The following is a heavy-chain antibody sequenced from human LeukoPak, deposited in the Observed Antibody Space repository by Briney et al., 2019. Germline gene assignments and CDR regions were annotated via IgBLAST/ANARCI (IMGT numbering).Heavy chain of an antibody. D-gene: IGHD2-2*02. CDR1: GFTFSSYA. V-gene: IGHV3-21*01. Sequence: GGSLRLSCAASGFTFSSYAMSWVRQAPGKGLEWVSSISSSSSYIYYADSVKGRFTISRDNAKNSLYLQMNSLRAEDTAVYYCASLDIVVVPAAIPFDYWGQGTLVTVSS. CDR2: ISSSSSYI. CDR3: ASLDIVVVPAAIPFDY. J-gene: IGHJ4*02.